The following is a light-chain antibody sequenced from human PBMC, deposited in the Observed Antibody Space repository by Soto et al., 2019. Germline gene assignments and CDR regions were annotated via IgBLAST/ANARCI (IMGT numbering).Light chain of an antibody. CDR3: HQRNNWPLT. CDR2: DAS. Sequence: EIVLTQSPATLSLSPGERATLSCRASQSVSSSLAWYQQRPGQRPRLXVYDASNRATGIPARFSGSGSETDFTITISSLEPEDFEVYVCHQRNNWPLTFGGGTRLEI. J-gene: IGKJ5*01. V-gene: IGKV3-11*01. CDR1: QSVSSS.